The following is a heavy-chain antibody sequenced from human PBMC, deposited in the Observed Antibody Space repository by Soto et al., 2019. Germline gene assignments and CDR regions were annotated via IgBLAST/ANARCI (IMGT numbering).Heavy chain of an antibody. CDR1: GYTFTSYG. Sequence: ASVTVSCKASGYTFTSYGISWVRQAPGQGLEWMGWISAYNGNTNYAQKLQGRVTMTTDTSTSTAYMELRSLRSDDTAVYYCARGRAYCGGDCYRYVYYYYMDVWGKGTTVTVSS. CDR3: ARGRAYCGGDCYRYVYYYYMDV. CDR2: ISAYNGNT. J-gene: IGHJ6*03. D-gene: IGHD2-21*01. V-gene: IGHV1-18*01.